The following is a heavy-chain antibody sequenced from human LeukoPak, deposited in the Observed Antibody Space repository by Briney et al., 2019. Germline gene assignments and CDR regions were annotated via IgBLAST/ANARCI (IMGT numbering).Heavy chain of an antibody. J-gene: IGHJ4*02. CDR3: VKDQSFCSGGSCYYYFDH. CDR2: ISSNGGST. V-gene: IGHV3-64D*09. CDR1: GFTFRSYA. D-gene: IGHD2-15*01. Sequence: GGSLRLSCSASGFTFRSYAMQWVRQAPGKGLEYVSAISSNGGSTYYADSVKGRFTISRDNSKNTLYLQMSSLRGEDTAVYYCVKDQSFCSGGSCYYYFDHWGQGTLVTVSS.